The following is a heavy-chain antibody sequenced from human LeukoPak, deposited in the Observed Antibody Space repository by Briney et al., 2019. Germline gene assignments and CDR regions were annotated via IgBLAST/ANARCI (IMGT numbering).Heavy chain of an antibody. CDR3: ARDMGYDFWSGYYYYMDV. CDR1: GFTFRSYN. V-gene: IGHV3-21*01. J-gene: IGHJ6*03. CDR2: ISSSSSYI. Sequence: GGSLRLSCAASGFTFRSYNMNWVRQAPGKRPEWVSSISSSSSYIYYADSVKGRFTISRDNAKNSLYLQMNSLRAEDTAVYYCARDMGYDFWSGYYYYMDVWGKGTTVTVSS. D-gene: IGHD3-3*01.